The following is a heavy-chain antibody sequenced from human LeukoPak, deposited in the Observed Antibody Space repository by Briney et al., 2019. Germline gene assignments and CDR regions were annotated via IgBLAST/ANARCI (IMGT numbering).Heavy chain of an antibody. CDR3: ARGGSGTYYNWVGWFDS. CDR2: LSYSEGP. J-gene: IGHJ5*01. Sequence: KPSETLSLTCTVSGGSISPNFWRWIRQSPGKGLEWIGCLSYSEGPKYNPSLKSRVTISIDMSKNQFSLKLSSVTAADTAVYYCARGGSGTYYNWVGWFDSWGQGTLVTISS. D-gene: IGHD3-10*01. V-gene: IGHV4-59*01. CDR1: GGSISPNF.